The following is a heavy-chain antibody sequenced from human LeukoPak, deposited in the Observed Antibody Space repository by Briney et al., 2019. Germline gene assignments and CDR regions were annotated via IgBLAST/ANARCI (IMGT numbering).Heavy chain of an antibody. D-gene: IGHD1-26*01. Sequence: SETLSLTCAVYGGSFSGYYWSWIRQPPGKGLEWIGEINHSGSTNYNPSLKSRVTISVDTSKNQFSLQLNSVTPEDTAVYYCARALPSWELVLYFDYWGQGTLVTVSS. CDR1: GGSFSGYY. CDR2: INHSGST. CDR3: ARALPSWELVLYFDY. J-gene: IGHJ4*02. V-gene: IGHV4-34*01.